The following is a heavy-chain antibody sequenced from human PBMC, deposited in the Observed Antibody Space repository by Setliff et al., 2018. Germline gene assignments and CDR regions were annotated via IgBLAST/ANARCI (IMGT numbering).Heavy chain of an antibody. CDR3: AREGLTGPVVISVAYYFDS. J-gene: IGHJ5*01. CDR2: SDRGYYK. CDR1: GFTFNDYG. V-gene: IGHV3-30*19. D-gene: IGHD2-21*01. Sequence: GSLRLSCKTSGFTFNDYGIQWVRQAPGKGLEWVASDRGYYKYYADSVRGRLTVSRDESKNTVFLEMNSLRVDDTATYYCAREGLTGPVVISVAYYFDSWAREPWSPSPQ.